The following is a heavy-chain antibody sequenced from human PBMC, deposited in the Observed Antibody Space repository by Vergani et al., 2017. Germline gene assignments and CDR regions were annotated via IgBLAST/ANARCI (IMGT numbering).Heavy chain of an antibody. D-gene: IGHD3-22*01. CDR2: FDPEHGEV. Sequence: QVQLVQSGSEVRKPGASVKVSCQVSGYSLTELTIHWVRQAPGKGLEWMGGFDPEHGEVTFAHHIQGRVTMTEDRSTDTAYMELSSLRPEDTALYYCAIVTDYHVSSGYYLDYWGQGTLVTVSS. V-gene: IGHV1-24*01. CDR3: AIVTDYHVSSGYYLDY. CDR1: GYSLTELT. J-gene: IGHJ4*02.